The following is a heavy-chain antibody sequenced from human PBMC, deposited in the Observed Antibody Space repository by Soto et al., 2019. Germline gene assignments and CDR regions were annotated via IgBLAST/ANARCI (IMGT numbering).Heavy chain of an antibody. CDR1: GGSFSGYY. V-gene: IGHV4-34*01. CDR3: ARHKITGLLDN. J-gene: IGHJ4*02. CDR2: INHSGST. Sequence: QVQLQQWGAGLLKPSETLSLTCAVYGGSFSGYYWTWIRQPPGTGLEWIGEINHSGSTNYKPSLKRRVTKSVDTDKNQCARKLSAVIAADTAVKYCARHKITGLLDNCGQGTLVTV. D-gene: IGHD1-20*01.